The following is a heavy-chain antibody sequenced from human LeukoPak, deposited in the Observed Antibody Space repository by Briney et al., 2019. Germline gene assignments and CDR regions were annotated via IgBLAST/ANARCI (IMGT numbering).Heavy chain of an antibody. V-gene: IGHV1-18*01. J-gene: IGHJ5*02. Sequence: ASVKVSCKASGYTFTSYGISWVRQAPGQGLEWMGWISAYNGNTNYAQKLQGRVTITTDTSTSTAYMELRSLRSDDTAVYFCAGGIGYATSPADHLGQGTLVIVSS. D-gene: IGHD6-13*01. CDR3: AGGIGYATSPADH. CDR2: ISAYNGNT. CDR1: GYTFTSYG.